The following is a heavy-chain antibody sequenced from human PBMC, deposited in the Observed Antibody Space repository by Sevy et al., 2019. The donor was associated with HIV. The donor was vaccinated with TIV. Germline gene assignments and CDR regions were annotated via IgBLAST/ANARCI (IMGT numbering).Heavy chain of an antibody. V-gene: IGHV1-18*01. CDR3: ARDRVGRSCSSRGRIDAFDI. CDR2: ISAYNGNT. Sequence: ASVKVSCKASGYTFTSYGISWVRQAPGQGLEWMGWISAYNGNTNYAQKLQARVTMTTDTSTSTAYMELRSLRSDDTAVYYCARDRVGRSCSSRGRIDAFDIWGQGTMVTVSS. D-gene: IGHD6-13*01. CDR1: GYTFTSYG. J-gene: IGHJ3*02.